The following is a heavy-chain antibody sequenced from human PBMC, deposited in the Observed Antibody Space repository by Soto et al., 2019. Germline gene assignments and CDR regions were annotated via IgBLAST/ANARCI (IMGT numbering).Heavy chain of an antibody. V-gene: IGHV1-69*02. J-gene: IGHJ6*03. Sequence: QVQLVQSGAEVKKPGSSVKVSCKASGGTFSSYTISWVRQAPGQGLEWMGRIIPILGIANYAQKFQGRVTMPADNPARPAYRELGSLRSETTAVFYCAGPVNRHSRQYYYYLEVWVKG. CDR2: IIPILGIA. CDR1: GGTFSSYT. CDR3: AGPVNRHSRQYYYYLEV.